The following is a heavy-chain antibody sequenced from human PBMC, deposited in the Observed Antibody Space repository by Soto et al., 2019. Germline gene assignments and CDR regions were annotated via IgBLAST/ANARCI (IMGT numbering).Heavy chain of an antibody. D-gene: IGHD3-16*01. CDR3: TRSIGSGVVMGGFDY. CDR2: IIPIFDTP. CDR1: GGTFKMYA. J-gene: IGHJ4*02. V-gene: IGHV1-69*01. Sequence: QVQLVQSGAEVRKPGSAVRVSCKAYGGTFKMYAMNWVRQAPGQGLEWMAGIIPIFDTPRYAQKFQGRVPITVDESTTTAYMELSSLRSEDTATYYCTRSIGSGVVMGGFDYWVQGTLVTVAS.